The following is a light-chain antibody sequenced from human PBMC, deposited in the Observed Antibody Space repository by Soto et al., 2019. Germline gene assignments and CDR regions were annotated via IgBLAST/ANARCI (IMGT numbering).Light chain of an antibody. Sequence: EIVMTQSPATLSVSPGERATLSCRASQSVSSNLAWYQQKPGQAPRLLIYGASTRATGIPARFSGSGSGTEFTLTISSLQSEDFALYYCQQRYSWYSFGQGTKLVI. J-gene: IGKJ2*03. V-gene: IGKV3-15*01. CDR1: QSVSSN. CDR2: GAS. CDR3: QQRYSWYS.